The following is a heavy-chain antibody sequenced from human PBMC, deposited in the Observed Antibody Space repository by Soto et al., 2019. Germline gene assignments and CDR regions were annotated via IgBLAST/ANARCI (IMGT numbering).Heavy chain of an antibody. V-gene: IGHV1-3*01. Sequence: GASVKVSCKASGYTFTSYAMHWVRQAPGQRLEWMGWINAGNGNTKYSQKFQGRVTITRDTSASTAYMELNSLKTEDTAVYYCTTEIGRQVVYWGQGALVTVSS. CDR1: GYTFTSYA. CDR3: TTEIGRQVVY. J-gene: IGHJ4*02. D-gene: IGHD2-21*01. CDR2: INAGNGNT.